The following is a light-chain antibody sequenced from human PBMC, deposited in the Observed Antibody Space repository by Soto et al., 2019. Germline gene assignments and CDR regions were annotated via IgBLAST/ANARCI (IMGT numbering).Light chain of an antibody. CDR2: GAS. CDR1: QSISSSY. V-gene: IGKV3-20*01. Sequence: EIVLTQSPGTLSLSPGERATLSCRASQSISSSYLAWYQQKPGQAPRLLVYGASSRATGIPDRFSGSGSGTDFTLTISILEPEDFAVYDCQQYGSSRFTFGPGPIVDSK. J-gene: IGKJ3*01. CDR3: QQYGSSRFT.